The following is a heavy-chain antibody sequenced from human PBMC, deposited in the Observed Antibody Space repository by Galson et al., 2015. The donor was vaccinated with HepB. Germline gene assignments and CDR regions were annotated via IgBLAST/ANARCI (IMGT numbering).Heavy chain of an antibody. Sequence: SLRLSCAASGFTFSDYYMSWIRQAPGNGLEWISYISSSGDYTKYADSVKGRFTVSRDNAKNSLYLQMNSLRAEDTAVYYCARDIGNYGDKPLDYWGQGTLVTVSS. CDR2: ISSSGDYT. V-gene: IGHV3-11*06. CDR1: GFTFSDYY. D-gene: IGHD4-17*01. J-gene: IGHJ4*02. CDR3: ARDIGNYGDKPLDY.